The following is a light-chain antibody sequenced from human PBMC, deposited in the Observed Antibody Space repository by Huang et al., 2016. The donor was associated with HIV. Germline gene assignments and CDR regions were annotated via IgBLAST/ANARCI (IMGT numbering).Light chain of an antibody. CDR1: QTVLDRSNNKNY. J-gene: IGKJ2*01. V-gene: IGKV4-1*01. CDR2: WAS. Sequence: DIVMTQSPDSLAVSLGESATINFKSSQTVLDRSNNKNYLAWYQQKPGQPPKLLIDWASSRESGLPDRFSGSGSGTDFTLTISSLQAEDVAVYYCHQYYDTPYSFGQGTKLEIK. CDR3: HQYYDTPYS.